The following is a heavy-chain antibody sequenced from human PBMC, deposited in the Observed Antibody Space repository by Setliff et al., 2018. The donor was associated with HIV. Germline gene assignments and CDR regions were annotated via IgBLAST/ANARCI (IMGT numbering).Heavy chain of an antibody. D-gene: IGHD3-22*01. CDR3: ARDRIEVLADSPHDVFDI. Sequence: LSLTCAVSGDSVSGYYWSWIRQPAGRGLEWIGRVHNSAGSNYNPSLKGRVTMSVDTAKNQLSLKLTAVSAADTAVYYCARDRIEVLADSPHDVFDIWGRGIMVTVSS. CDR1: GDSVSGYY. J-gene: IGHJ3*02. CDR2: VHNSAGS. V-gene: IGHV4-4*07.